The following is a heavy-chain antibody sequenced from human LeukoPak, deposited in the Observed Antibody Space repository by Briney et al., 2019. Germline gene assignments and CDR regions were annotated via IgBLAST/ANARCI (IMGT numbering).Heavy chain of an antibody. D-gene: IGHD5-12*01. CDR2: ISAYNGNT. Sequence: ASVKVSCKASGYTFTSYGISWVRQAPGQGLEWMGWISAYNGNTNYAQKLQGKVTMTTDTSTSTAYLELMSLLSDDTAAYYCARVYESPIVATVGGYFDYWGQGTLVTVSS. V-gene: IGHV1-18*01. CDR3: ARVYESPIVATVGGYFDY. J-gene: IGHJ4*02. CDR1: GYTFTSYG.